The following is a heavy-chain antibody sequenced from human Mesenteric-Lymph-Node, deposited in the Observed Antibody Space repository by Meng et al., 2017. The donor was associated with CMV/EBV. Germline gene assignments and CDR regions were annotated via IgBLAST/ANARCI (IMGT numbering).Heavy chain of an antibody. CDR1: GGTFTDAW. D-gene: IGHD1-1*01. CDR3: TADDLQLERRNYYYGLDV. J-gene: IGHJ6*02. CDR2: IKRESYGEIT. Sequence: GESLKISCAASGGTFTDAWMSWVRQAPGKGLEVVGRIKRESYGEITDYAAPVKGRFTISRDESKNTLYLQMNSLKTDDTAVYYCTADDLQLERRNYYYGLDVWGQGTTVTVSS. V-gene: IGHV3-15*01.